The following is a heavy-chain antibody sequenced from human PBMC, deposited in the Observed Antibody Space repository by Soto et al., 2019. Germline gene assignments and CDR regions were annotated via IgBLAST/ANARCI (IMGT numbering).Heavy chain of an antibody. CDR2: IYPGDSDT. J-gene: IGHJ5*02. CDR1: GYSFTSYW. D-gene: IGHD2-2*02. Sequence: PGESLKISCQGSGYSFTSYWIGWVRQMPGKGLEWMGIIYPGDSDTRYSPSFQGQVTISADKSISTAYLQWSSLKASDTAMYYCATYGEGICSSTSCYKGWFDPWGQGTLVTVSS. CDR3: ATYGEGICSSTSCYKGWFDP. V-gene: IGHV5-51*01.